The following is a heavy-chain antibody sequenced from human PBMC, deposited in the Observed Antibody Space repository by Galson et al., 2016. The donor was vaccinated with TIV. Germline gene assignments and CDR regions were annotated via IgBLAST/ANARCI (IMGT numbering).Heavy chain of an antibody. CDR3: AKEGPGFTIFSHYYGMDV. CDR2: ISGSGDNT. J-gene: IGHJ6*02. Sequence: SLRLSCAASGFIFSSYAMHWVRQAPGKGLQWVSGISGSGDNTYYADSVKGRFTISRDKNTPYLQMSRLRADDTALYYCAKEGPGFTIFSHYYGMDVWGRGTTVTVSS. D-gene: IGHD3-3*01. CDR1: GFIFSSYA. V-gene: IGHV3-23*01.